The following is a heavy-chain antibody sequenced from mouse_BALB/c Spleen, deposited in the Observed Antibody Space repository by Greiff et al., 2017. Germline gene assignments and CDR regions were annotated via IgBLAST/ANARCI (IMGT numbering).Heavy chain of an antibody. CDR1: GYTFTDYA. V-gene: IGHV1S137*01. J-gene: IGHJ2*01. CDR2: ISTYYGDA. D-gene: IGHD2-1*01. CDR3: SSEMGHYVTFDY. Sequence: QVQLQQSGAELVRPGVSVKISCKGSGYTFTDYAMHWVKQSHAKSLEWIGVISTYYGDASYNQKFKGKATMTVDKSSSTAYMELARLTSEDSAISSCSSEMGHYVTFDYWGQGTTLTVSS.